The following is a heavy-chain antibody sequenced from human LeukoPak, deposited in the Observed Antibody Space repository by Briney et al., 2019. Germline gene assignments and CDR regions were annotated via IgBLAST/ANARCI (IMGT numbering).Heavy chain of an antibody. Sequence: GESLKISCAASGFTFSSYWMSWVRQAPGKGLEWVANIKQDGSEKYYVDSVKGRFTIPRGNAKNSLYLQMNSLRTEDTAVYYCARAAAGIYRRPNWFDPWGQGTLVTVSS. CDR2: IKQDGSEK. CDR1: GFTFSSYW. V-gene: IGHV3-7*01. D-gene: IGHD6-13*01. J-gene: IGHJ5*02. CDR3: ARAAAGIYRRPNWFDP.